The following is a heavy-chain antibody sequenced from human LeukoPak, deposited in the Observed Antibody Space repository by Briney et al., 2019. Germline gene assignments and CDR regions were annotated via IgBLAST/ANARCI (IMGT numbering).Heavy chain of an antibody. V-gene: IGHV4-59*01. J-gene: IGHJ4*02. D-gene: IGHD6-13*01. CDR1: GGSISSYY. CDR3: ARGDRQLDVGY. CDR2: IYYSGST. Sequence: SETLSLTCTVSGGSISSYYWSWIRQPPGKGLEWIGYIYYSGSTNYNPSLRSRVTISVDTAKNQFSLKLSSVTAADTAVYYCARGDRQLDVGYWGQGTLVTVSS.